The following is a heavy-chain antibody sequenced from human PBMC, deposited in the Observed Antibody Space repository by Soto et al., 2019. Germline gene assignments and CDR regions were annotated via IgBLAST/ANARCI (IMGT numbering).Heavy chain of an antibody. CDR3: AIARYYYDSSGLNWFDP. CDR1: GYTFTSYY. Sequence: ASVKVSCKASGYTFTSYYMHWVRQAPGQGLEWMGWINPSSGGTNYAQKFQGRVTITRDTSASTAYMELSSLRSEDTAVYYCAIARYYYDSSGLNWFDPWGQGTLVTVSS. V-gene: IGHV1-2*02. CDR2: INPSSGGT. D-gene: IGHD3-22*01. J-gene: IGHJ5*02.